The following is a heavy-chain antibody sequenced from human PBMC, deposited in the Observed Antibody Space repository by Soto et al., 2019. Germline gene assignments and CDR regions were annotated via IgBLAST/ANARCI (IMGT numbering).Heavy chain of an antibody. CDR3: ARVSCSGGSCYSVVGYYGMDV. V-gene: IGHV1-18*01. J-gene: IGHJ6*02. CDR2: ISAYNGNT. D-gene: IGHD2-15*01. Sequence: ASVKVSCKASGYTFTSYGISWVRQAPGQGLEWMGWISAYNGNTNYAQKLQGRVTMTTDTSTSTAYMELRSLRSDDTAVYYCARVSCSGGSCYSVVGYYGMDVWGQGTTVTVSS. CDR1: GYTFTSYG.